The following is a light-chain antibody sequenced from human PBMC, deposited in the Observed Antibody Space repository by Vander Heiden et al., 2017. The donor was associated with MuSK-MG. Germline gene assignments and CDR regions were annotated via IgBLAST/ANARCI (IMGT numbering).Light chain of an antibody. Sequence: IVFTHSPGTPSLSPGESATLSGRASQSVSSSYLAWYQQKPGQAPRLLIYGASSRATGIPDRFSGSGSGTDFTLKISRVEPEDVGVYYCQQYVSPPGTFGPGTKVDIK. J-gene: IGKJ3*01. CDR3: QQYVSPPGT. CDR2: GAS. V-gene: IGKV3-20*01. CDR1: QSVSSSY.